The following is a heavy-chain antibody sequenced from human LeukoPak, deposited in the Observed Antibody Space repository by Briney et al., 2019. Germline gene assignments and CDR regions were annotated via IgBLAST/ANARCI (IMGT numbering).Heavy chain of an antibody. Sequence: SETLSLTCTVSGGSISSYYWSWIRQPPGKGLEWIGYIYYSGSTNYNPSLKSRVTISVDTSKNQFSLKLSSVTAADTAVYYCARVAGDYGPGYFQHWGQGTLVTVSS. CDR3: ARVAGDYGPGYFQH. V-gene: IGHV4-59*01. CDR1: GGSISSYY. J-gene: IGHJ1*01. CDR2: IYYSGST. D-gene: IGHD4-17*01.